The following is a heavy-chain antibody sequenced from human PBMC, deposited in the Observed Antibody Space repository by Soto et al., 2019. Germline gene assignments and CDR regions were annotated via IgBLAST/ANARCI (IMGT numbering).Heavy chain of an antibody. CDR2: IYSNGTV. CDR3: SRGSDTTGYWFDP. J-gene: IGHJ5*02. CDR1: AGSITSRGYY. Sequence: SETLSLTCSVSAGSITSRGYYWSWIRQHPGGGLEWIGNIYSNGTVFYTPSLKRRLTIMIDTSRRQFSLRLTSLTSADTAVYYCSRGSDTTGYWFDPWGRGSLVTVSS. D-gene: IGHD3-22*01. V-gene: IGHV4-31*02.